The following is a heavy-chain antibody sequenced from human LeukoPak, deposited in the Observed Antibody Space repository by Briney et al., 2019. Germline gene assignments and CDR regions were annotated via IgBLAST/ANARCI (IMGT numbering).Heavy chain of an antibody. CDR1: GFNFNTYW. CDR3: ARGPYGGNSLSDY. D-gene: IGHD4-23*01. CDR2: IKQDGSEK. J-gene: IGHJ4*02. V-gene: IGHV3-7*01. Sequence: GGSLRLSCAASGFNFNTYWMSWVRQAPGKGLEWVANIKQDGSEKFYVDSMKGRFTISRDNAKNSLYLQMNSLRAEDTAVYYCARGPYGGNSLSDYWGQGTLVTVSS.